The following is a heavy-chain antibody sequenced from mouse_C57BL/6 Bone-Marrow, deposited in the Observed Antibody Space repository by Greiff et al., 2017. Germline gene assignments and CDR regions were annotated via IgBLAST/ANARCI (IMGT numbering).Heavy chain of an antibody. CDR3: ARPPNWEYAMDY. J-gene: IGHJ4*01. CDR1: GYTFTSYG. D-gene: IGHD4-1*01. CDR2: IYPRSGNT. Sequence: QVQLKESGAELARPGASVKLSCKASGYTFTSYGISWVKQRTGQGLEWIGEIYPRSGNTYYNEKFKGKATLTADKSSSTAYMELRSLTSEDSAVYFCARPPNWEYAMDYWGQGTSVTGAS. V-gene: IGHV1-81*01.